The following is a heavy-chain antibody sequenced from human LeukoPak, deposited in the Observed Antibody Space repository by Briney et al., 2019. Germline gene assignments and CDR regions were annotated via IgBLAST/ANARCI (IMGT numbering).Heavy chain of an antibody. D-gene: IGHD2-15*01. Sequence: PGGSLRLSCAASGFTFSSYSMHWVRQAPGKGLEWVSSITSSRSYMYYADSVKGRFTISRDNAKNSLYLQMNSLRAEDTAVYYCARALGYIVVGFDYWGQGTLVTVSS. CDR1: GFTFSSYS. CDR2: ITSSRSYM. V-gene: IGHV3-21*01. CDR3: ARALGYIVVGFDY. J-gene: IGHJ4*02.